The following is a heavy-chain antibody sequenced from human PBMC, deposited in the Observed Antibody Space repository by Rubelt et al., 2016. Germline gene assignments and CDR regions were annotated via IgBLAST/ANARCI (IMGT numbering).Heavy chain of an antibody. Sequence: ETLSLTCSVSGGPISSGSFHWGWIRQPPGKGLEWIGRIYYSGSAYYNPSLQRRVTISVDTSKNQFSLRLNSVTAADTAVYYCARHAFIVTTGSFWDYWGQGALLTVSS. J-gene: IGHJ4*02. CDR1: GGPISSGSFH. D-gene: IGHD4-17*01. CDR3: ARHAFIVTTGSFWDY. V-gene: IGHV4-39*01. CDR2: IYYSGSA.